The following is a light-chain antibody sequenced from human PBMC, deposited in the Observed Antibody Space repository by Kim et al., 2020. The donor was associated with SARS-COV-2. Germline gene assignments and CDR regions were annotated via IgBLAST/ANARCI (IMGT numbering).Light chain of an antibody. CDR1: QSLLYSSNNENY. CDR3: QQYYSIPFS. V-gene: IGKV4-1*01. CDR2: WAS. Sequence: DIVMTQSPDSLAVSLGVRATINCKSSQSLLYSSNNENYLAWYQQKPGQPPKLLIYWASTRESGVPDRFSGSGSGTDFTLTISSLQAEDVAVYYCQQYYSIPFSFGPGTKVDIK. J-gene: IGKJ3*01.